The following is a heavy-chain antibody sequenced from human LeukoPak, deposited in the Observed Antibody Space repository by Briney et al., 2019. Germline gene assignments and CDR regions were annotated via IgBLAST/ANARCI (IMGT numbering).Heavy chain of an antibody. CDR1: GYTFTSYY. D-gene: IGHD3-22*01. CDR3: ARDRYYYDSSGYIRGISFDY. Sequence: ASVKVSCKASGYTFTSYYMXXXXXAPGQGXXXXXXXXXXXGSTSYAQKFQGRVTMTRDTSTSTVYMELSSLRSEDTAVYYCARDRYYYDSSGYIRGISFDYWGQGTLVTVSS. J-gene: IGHJ4*02. V-gene: IGHV1-46*01. CDR2: XXXXXGST.